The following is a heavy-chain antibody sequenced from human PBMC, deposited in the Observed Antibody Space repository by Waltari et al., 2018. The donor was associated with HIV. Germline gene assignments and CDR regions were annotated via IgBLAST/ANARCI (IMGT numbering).Heavy chain of an antibody. Sequence: QITLKESGPTLVKPTQTLTLTCTFSGFSLNTNGVGVGWIRQPPGKVPELLALIYWNDDKRYSPSLKSRLTIAKDTSKNQVVLTMTNMEPVDTAKDDGAHRRLARAVHGILYNWFYPWGQGTVVIVSS. D-gene: IGHD6-19*01. CDR3: AHRRLARAVHGILYNWFYP. CDR1: GFSLNTNGVG. J-gene: IGHJ5*02. CDR2: IYWNDDK. V-gene: IGHV2-5*01.